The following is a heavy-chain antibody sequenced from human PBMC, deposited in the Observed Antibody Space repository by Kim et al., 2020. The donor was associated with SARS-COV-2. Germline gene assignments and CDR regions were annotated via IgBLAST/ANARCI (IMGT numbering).Heavy chain of an antibody. Sequence: DSEKCRFTISRDNCKNAVYLQVNSLNDEDTAVYYCANGPRRTYYYYYMDVWGKGTTVTVSS. V-gene: IGHV3-23*01. CDR3: ANGPRRTYYYYYMDV. J-gene: IGHJ6*03.